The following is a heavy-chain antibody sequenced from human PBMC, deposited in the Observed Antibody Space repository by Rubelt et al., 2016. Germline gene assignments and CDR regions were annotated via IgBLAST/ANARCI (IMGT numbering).Heavy chain of an antibody. D-gene: IGHD4/OR15-4a*01. CDR3: ARQGDHTNYHYLDY. Sequence: QLQLQESGPGLVKPSETLSLTCTVSGGSISSSNYYWAWIRQPPGKGLEWIGSIYYSGSTYYNPSLKSRVTMSVDMSKNQFSLKLSSVTAADTAVYYCARQGDHTNYHYLDYWGQGTLVTVSS. V-gene: IGHV4-39*01. J-gene: IGHJ4*02. CDR2: IYYSGST. CDR1: GGSISSSNYY.